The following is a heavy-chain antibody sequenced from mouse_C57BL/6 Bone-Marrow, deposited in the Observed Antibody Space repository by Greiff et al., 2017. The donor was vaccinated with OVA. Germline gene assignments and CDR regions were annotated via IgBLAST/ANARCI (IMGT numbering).Heavy chain of an antibody. Sequence: QVQLQQPGAELVRPGTSVKLSCKASGYTFTSYWMHWVKQRPGQGLEWIGVIDPSDSYTNYNQKFKGKATLTVDTSSSTAYMQLSSLTSEDSAVYYGASYYYGAMDYWGQGTSVTVSS. D-gene: IGHD1-1*01. V-gene: IGHV1-59*01. CDR2: IDPSDSYT. J-gene: IGHJ4*01. CDR1: GYTFTSYW. CDR3: ASYYYGAMDY.